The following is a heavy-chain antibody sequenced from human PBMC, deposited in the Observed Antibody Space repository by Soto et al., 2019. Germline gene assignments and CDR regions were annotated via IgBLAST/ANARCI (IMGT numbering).Heavy chain of an antibody. V-gene: IGHV4-39*01. D-gene: IGHD3-3*01. CDR2: IFYSGNT. J-gene: IGHJ5*02. CDR3: AITGRIAIFGVVTEFDL. CDR1: GDSIGGSNFY. Sequence: SETLSLTCTVSGDSIGGSNFYWGWLRQPPGKGLEWIGSIFYSGNTYYNPSLKSRVIMSVDTSKNQLSLRLNSVTAADTAVYYCAITGRIAIFGVVTEFDLWGPGTLVTVSS.